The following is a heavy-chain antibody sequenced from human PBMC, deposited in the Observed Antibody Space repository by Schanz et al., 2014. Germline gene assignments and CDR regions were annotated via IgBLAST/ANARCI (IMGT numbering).Heavy chain of an antibody. D-gene: IGHD6-6*01. Sequence: EVQLVESGGGLVQPGGSLRLSCAASGFTVSSNYMSWVRQAPGKGLEWVSSISWNSGSVAYADSVKGRFTISRDDAKNSLFLQMNSLRAEDTAIYYCATSYSSSSYFYVMDVWGQGTTVTVSS. J-gene: IGHJ6*02. CDR3: ATSYSSSSYFYVMDV. CDR1: GFTVSSNY. CDR2: ISWNSGSV. V-gene: IGHV3-48*04.